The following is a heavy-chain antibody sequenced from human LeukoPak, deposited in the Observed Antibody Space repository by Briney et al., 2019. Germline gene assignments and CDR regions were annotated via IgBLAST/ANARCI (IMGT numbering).Heavy chain of an antibody. V-gene: IGHV1-18*01. CDR3: ARALYSSGWFFGYYYYYMDV. CDR1: GYTFTSYG. J-gene: IGHJ6*03. CDR2: ISAYNGNT. Sequence: ASVKVSRKASGYTFTSYGISWVRQAPGQGLEWMGWISAYNGNTNYAQKLQGRVTMTTDTSTSTAYMELRSLRSDDTAVYYCARALYSSGWFFGYYYYYMDVWGKGTTVTVSS. D-gene: IGHD6-19*01.